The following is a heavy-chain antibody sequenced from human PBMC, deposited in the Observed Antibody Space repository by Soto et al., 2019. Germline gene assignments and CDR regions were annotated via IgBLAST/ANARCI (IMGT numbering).Heavy chain of an antibody. CDR2: ISGSGGST. CDR3: ATTRYYFGSGSYHIPSSI. V-gene: IGHV3-23*01. J-gene: IGHJ3*02. CDR1: GFTFSSYA. D-gene: IGHD3-10*01. Sequence: EVQLLESGGGSVQPGGSLRFSCAASGFTFSSYAMSWVRQAPGKGLEWVSTISGSGGSTYYADSVKGRFTISRDNSKNTLYLQMNSLRAEDTAVYYCATTRYYFGSGSYHIPSSIWGQGTMVTVSS.